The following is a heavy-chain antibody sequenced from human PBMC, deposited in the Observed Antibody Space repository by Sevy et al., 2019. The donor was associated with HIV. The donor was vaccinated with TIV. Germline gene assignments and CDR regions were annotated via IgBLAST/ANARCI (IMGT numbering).Heavy chain of an antibody. CDR3: ASTSDYGDYGPFDY. Sequence: SETLSLTCTVSGGSITSGDYYWSWVRQPAGKGLEWIGRVFTSGNTNYNPSLKSRVTISVDTSKNQFSLKLTSVTAADTGMYYCASTSDYGDYGPFDYWGQGTLVTVSS. J-gene: IGHJ4*02. V-gene: IGHV4-61*02. D-gene: IGHD4-17*01. CDR2: VFTSGNT. CDR1: GGSITSGDYY.